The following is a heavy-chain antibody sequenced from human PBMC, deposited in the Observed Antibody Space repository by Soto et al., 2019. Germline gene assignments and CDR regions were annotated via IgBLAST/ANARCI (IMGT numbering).Heavy chain of an antibody. CDR3: ARRPHCSGGICYYGLDN. CDR1: VYTFTNSD. CDR2: MNPDSGHA. Sequence: ASVKVSCKASVYTFTNSDIKWVRQAPRQGLEWMGWMNPDSGHAAYAQKFQGRVTLTTSTSTSTVYMEMRSLGSEDTAVYYCARRPHCSGGICYYGLDNWGQGTLVTSPQ. V-gene: IGHV1-8*01. D-gene: IGHD2-15*01. J-gene: IGHJ4*02.